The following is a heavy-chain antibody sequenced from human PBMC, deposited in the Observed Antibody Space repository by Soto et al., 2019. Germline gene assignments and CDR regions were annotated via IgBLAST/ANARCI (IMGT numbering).Heavy chain of an antibody. Sequence: PSETLSLTCAVYGGSFSGYYWSWIRQPPGKGLEWIGEINHSGSTNYNPSLKSRVTISVDTSKNQFSLKLSSVTAADTVVYYCARVRGPKTYCSSTSCYDGRWFDPWGQGTLVTVSS. V-gene: IGHV4-34*01. CDR1: GGSFSGYY. J-gene: IGHJ5*02. D-gene: IGHD2-2*01. CDR2: INHSGST. CDR3: ARVRGPKTYCSSTSCYDGRWFDP.